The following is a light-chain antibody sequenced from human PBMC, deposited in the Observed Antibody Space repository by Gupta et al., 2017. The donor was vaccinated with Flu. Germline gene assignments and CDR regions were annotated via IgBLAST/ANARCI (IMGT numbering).Light chain of an antibody. V-gene: IGLV2-11*01. CDR2: DVT. CDR3: CSYGGSYSPWV. J-gene: IGLJ3*02. Sequence: QSALTQPRSLSGSHGQSVTISCTGTSSDVGSYNYISWYQQHPGKAPKLMIYDVTKRPSGVPGRFSGSKSGNTASLTISGLQAEDEADYYCCSYGGSYSPWVFGGGTKVTGL. CDR1: SSDVGSYNY.